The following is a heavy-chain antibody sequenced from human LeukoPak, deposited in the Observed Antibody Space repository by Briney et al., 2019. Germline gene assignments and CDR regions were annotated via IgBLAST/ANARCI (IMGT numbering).Heavy chain of an antibody. J-gene: IGHJ6*03. D-gene: IGHD3-10*01. CDR3: AKGGAVSSKSITMVRGTRRYNYYMDV. CDR1: GFTFSSYG. Sequence: PGGTLRLSCAASGFTFSSYGMNWVRLAPGQGLEWISSISGSGGSTYHADSVKGRFTISRDNSKNTLYLQMSSLRADDTAVYYCAKGGAVSSKSITMVRGTRRYNYYMDVWGKGTTVTISS. CDR2: ISGSGGST. V-gene: IGHV3-23*01.